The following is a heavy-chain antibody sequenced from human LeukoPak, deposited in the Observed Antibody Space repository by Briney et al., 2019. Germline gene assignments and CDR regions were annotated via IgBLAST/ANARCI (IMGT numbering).Heavy chain of an antibody. J-gene: IGHJ4*02. CDR3: ARGPHGYCSSTSCYSSFDY. V-gene: IGHV3-30-3*01. CDR2: ISYDGSNK. Sequence: GGSLRLSCEASGFSFILYWMAWVRQAPGKGLEWVAVISYDGSNKYYADSVKGRFTIPRDNSKNTLYLQMNSLRAEDTAVYYCARGPHGYCSSTSCYSSFDYWGQGTLVTVSS. D-gene: IGHD2-2*03. CDR1: GFSFILYW.